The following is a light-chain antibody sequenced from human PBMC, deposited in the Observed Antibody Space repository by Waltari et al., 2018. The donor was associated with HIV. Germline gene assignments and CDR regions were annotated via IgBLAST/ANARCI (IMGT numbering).Light chain of an antibody. V-gene: IGLV2-8*01. Sequence: QSALTQPPSASGSPGQSVAISCTGTTSDVGGSNYLSWYQQHPGKAPMLRIYQVPQRPSGVPVRFFGSKEGNTAFLTVSGLQAEDEADYYCSSYADNKVLFGGGTKMTVL. CDR1: TSDVGGSNY. CDR2: QVP. J-gene: IGLJ3*02. CDR3: SSYADNKVL.